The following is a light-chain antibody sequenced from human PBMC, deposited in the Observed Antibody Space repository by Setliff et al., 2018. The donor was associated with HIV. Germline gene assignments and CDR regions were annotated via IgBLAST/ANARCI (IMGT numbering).Light chain of an antibody. J-gene: IGLJ1*01. CDR1: NIGSKS. CDR2: YDT. V-gene: IGLV3-21*04. Sequence: YELTQPPSVSVAPGKTARITCGGNNIGSKSVHWYQQKPGQAPVLVIYYDTDRPSGIPERFSGSNSGNTATLTISRVEAGDEADYYCQVWDSSSDHPYVFGTGTKVTV. CDR3: QVWDSSSDHPYV.